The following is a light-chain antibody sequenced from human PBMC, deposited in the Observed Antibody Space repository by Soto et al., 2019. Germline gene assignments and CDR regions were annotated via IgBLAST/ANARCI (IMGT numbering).Light chain of an antibody. J-gene: IGLJ2*01. CDR3: CSYAGSYTLV. CDR2: DVS. V-gene: IGLV2-11*01. Sequence: QSALTQPSSVSGSPGQSVTISCTGTSSDVGGYNYVSWYQQHPGKAPKLMIYDVSKRPSGVPDRFSGSKSGNTASLTISGLQAEDEADYYCCSYAGSYTLVFGGGTKVTV. CDR1: SSDVGGYNY.